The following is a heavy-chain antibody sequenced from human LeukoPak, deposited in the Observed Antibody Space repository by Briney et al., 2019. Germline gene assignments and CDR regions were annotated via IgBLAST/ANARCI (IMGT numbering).Heavy chain of an antibody. CDR2: IPHDGSNA. Sequence: GGSLRLSCVASGFTFTRNCMHWVRQAPGKGLEWVAAIPHDGSNALYADSVKGRFTISRDDSKNTQYLQMNSLRIEDSAMYCCATGSDYYYASWGQGTLVTVSS. J-gene: IGHJ5*02. CDR1: GFTFTRNC. CDR3: ATGSDYYYAS. V-gene: IGHV3-30*03. D-gene: IGHD3-3*01.